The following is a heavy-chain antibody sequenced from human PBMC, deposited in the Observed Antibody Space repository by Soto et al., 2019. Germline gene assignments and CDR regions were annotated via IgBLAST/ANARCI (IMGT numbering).Heavy chain of an antibody. V-gene: IGHV3-9*01. CDR1: GFTFDDYA. J-gene: IGHJ4*02. D-gene: IGHD2-15*01. Sequence: EVQLVESGGGLVQPGRSLRLSCAASGFTFDDYAMHWVRRVPGKGLEWVSSISWNSNIIGYADSVKGRFTISRDNAKNSLYVQMNSLRPEDTALYDCAKGGPDSFCSGGRCYFDYWGQGTLVTVSS. CDR3: AKGGPDSFCSGGRCYFDY. CDR2: ISWNSNII.